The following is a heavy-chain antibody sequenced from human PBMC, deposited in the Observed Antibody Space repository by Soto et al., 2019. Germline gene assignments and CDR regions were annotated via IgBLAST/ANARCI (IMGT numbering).Heavy chain of an antibody. Sequence: QVQLVQSGAEVKKPGSSVKVSCKASGGTFSNYPISWVRQAPGQGLEWMGGIIPIFGTVNYAQKFQGRVTITADESTRTAYMELGSLISEDTAVYYCARGNHRWLQLWYFDLWGRGTLVTVSS. CDR1: GGTFSNYP. CDR2: IIPIFGTV. V-gene: IGHV1-69*12. J-gene: IGHJ2*01. CDR3: ARGNHRWLQLWYFDL. D-gene: IGHD5-12*01.